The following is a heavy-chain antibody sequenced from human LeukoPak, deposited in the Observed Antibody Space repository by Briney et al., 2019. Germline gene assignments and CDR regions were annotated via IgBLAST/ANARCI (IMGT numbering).Heavy chain of an antibody. J-gene: IGHJ4*02. CDR1: GFTFSSYW. CDR3: ARGGPTGALDS. D-gene: IGHD7-27*01. Sequence: GGSLRLSCAASGFTFSSYWTTWVRQAPGKGLEWVANIKEDGSDKYYVDSLKGRFTISRDNAANSLYLQMNSLRPEDSAVYYCARGGPTGALDSWGQGTLVTVSS. CDR2: IKEDGSDK. V-gene: IGHV3-7*01.